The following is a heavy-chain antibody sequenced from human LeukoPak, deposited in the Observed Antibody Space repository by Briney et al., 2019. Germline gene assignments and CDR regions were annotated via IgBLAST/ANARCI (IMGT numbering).Heavy chain of an antibody. Sequence: PGGSLRLSCAASGFTFSSYAMSWVRQAPGKGLEWVSAISGSGGSTYYADSVKGRFTISRDNSKNTLYLQMNSLRAEDTAVYYCAKIQGYCSGGSCYPYFDYRGQGTLVTVSS. J-gene: IGHJ4*02. CDR2: ISGSGGST. V-gene: IGHV3-23*01. CDR3: AKIQGYCSGGSCYPYFDY. D-gene: IGHD2-15*01. CDR1: GFTFSSYA.